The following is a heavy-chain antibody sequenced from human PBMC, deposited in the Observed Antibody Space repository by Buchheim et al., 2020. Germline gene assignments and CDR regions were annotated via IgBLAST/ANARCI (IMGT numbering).Heavy chain of an antibody. CDR1: GASISGPY. V-gene: IGHV4-59*08. Sequence: QVQLQESGPGLVKASETLSLSCSVSGASISGPYWSWIRQAPGKGLEWIGYVFHTGNTYYNPSLKSRVTISVDTSKNQFSLKLSSVTAADTAVYYCARARDGNGFDFWGQGTL. CDR3: ARARDGNGFDF. D-gene: IGHD5-24*01. CDR2: VFHTGNT. J-gene: IGHJ4*02.